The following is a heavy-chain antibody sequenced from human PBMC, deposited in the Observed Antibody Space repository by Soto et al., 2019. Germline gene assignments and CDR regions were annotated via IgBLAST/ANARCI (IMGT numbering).Heavy chain of an antibody. CDR2: IIPIFGTA. D-gene: IGHD3-22*01. Sequence: SVKVSCKASGGTFSSYAISWVRQAPGQGLEWMGGIIPIFGTANYAQKYQGRVTITADESTSTAYMELSSLRSEDTAVYYCARVRGYYDSSGYYYGSGYYYGMDVWGQGTTVTVSS. J-gene: IGHJ6*02. CDR3: ARVRGYYDSSGYYYGSGYYYGMDV. V-gene: IGHV1-69*13. CDR1: GGTFSSYA.